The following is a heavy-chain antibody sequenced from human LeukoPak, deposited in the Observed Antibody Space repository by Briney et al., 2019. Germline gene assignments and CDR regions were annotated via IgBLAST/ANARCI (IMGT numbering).Heavy chain of an antibody. CDR3: ARVRRVYSSSWYDY. CDR1: GRSISSYY. D-gene: IGHD6-13*01. J-gene: IGHJ4*02. Sequence: PSETLSPTCTVSGRSISSYYWSWIRQPPGKGLEWIGYIYYSGSTNYNPSLKSRVTISVDTSKNQFSLKLSSVTAADTAVYYCARVRRVYSSSWYDYWGQGTLVTVSS. V-gene: IGHV4-59*08. CDR2: IYYSGST.